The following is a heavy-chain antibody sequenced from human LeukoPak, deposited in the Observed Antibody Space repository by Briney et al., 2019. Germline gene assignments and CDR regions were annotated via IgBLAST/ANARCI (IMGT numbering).Heavy chain of an antibody. CDR3: ARYTTAGYSSGWYGPSFDY. Sequence: GGSLRLSCAASGLTVSSNCMSWVRQAPGKGLEWVSSISSSSSYIYYADSVKGRFTISRDNAKNSLYLQMNSLRAEDTAVYYCARYTTAGYSSGWYGPSFDYWGQGTLVTVSS. CDR2: ISSSSSYI. CDR1: GLTVSSNC. V-gene: IGHV3-21*01. D-gene: IGHD6-19*01. J-gene: IGHJ4*02.